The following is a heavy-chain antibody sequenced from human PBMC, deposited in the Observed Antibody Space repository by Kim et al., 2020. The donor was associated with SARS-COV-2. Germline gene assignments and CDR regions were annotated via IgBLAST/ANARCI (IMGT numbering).Heavy chain of an antibody. Sequence: LSLTCATSGFTFSSYEMNWVRQAPGEGLEWVSFINTGGVTSYGDSVRGRFTISRDNAENSLYLQMNSLRAEDTGVYYCASDTPGGEEFDYWGQGILVTVSS. CDR3: ASDTPGGEEFDY. D-gene: IGHD3-16*01. CDR2: INTGGVT. CDR1: GFTFSSYE. V-gene: IGHV3-48*03. J-gene: IGHJ4*02.